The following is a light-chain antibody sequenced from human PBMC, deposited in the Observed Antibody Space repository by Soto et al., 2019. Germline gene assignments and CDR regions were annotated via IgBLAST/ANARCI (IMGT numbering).Light chain of an antibody. V-gene: IGKV3-11*01. CDR1: QSVSSS. CDR3: QHRSSWPPSIA. CDR2: DAS. J-gene: IGKJ5*01. Sequence: EIVLTQSPATLSLSPGERATLSCRASQSVSSSLAWCQQKPGQAPRLLIYDASTRATDIPARFSGSGSGTDFTLTISSLEPEDFAVYYCQHRSSWPPSIAFGQGTRLEIK.